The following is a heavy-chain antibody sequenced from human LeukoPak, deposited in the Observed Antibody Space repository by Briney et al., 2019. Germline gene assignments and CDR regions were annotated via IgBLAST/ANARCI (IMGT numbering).Heavy chain of an antibody. J-gene: IGHJ3*02. Sequence: SETLSLTCAVYGGSFSGYYWSWIRQPPGKGLEWIGYIYYSGSTNYNPSLKSRVTISVDTSKNQFSLKLSSVTAADTAVYYCARCDTAMWAFDIWGQGTMVTVSS. V-gene: IGHV4-59*01. CDR3: ARCDTAMWAFDI. D-gene: IGHD5-18*01. CDR1: GGSFSGYY. CDR2: IYYSGST.